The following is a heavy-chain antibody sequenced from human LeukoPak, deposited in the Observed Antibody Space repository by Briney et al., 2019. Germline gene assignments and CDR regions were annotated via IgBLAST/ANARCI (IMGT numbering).Heavy chain of an antibody. CDR3: ARVNAIILGLDWFDH. Sequence: SETLSLTCTASGGSISSYYWSWIRQPPGKGLEWIGYIYYSGSTNYNPSLKSRVTISVDTSKNQCSLKLSSVTAADTAVYYCARVNAIILGLDWFDHWGQGTLVTVSS. D-gene: IGHD2/OR15-2a*01. J-gene: IGHJ5*02. V-gene: IGHV4-59*08. CDR1: GGSISSYY. CDR2: IYYSGST.